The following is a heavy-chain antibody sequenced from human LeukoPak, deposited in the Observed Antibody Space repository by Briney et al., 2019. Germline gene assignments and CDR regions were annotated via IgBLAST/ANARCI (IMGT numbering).Heavy chain of an antibody. D-gene: IGHD3-22*01. V-gene: IGHV3-30-3*01. J-gene: IGHJ4*02. CDR3: ARGYGGSGYYYGFDY. Sequence: GGSLRLSCAASGFTFSSYAMHWVRQAPGKGLEWVAVISYDGSNKYYADSVKGRFTISRDNSKNTLYLQMNSLRAEDTAVYYCARGYGGSGYYYGFDYWGQGTLVTVSS. CDR1: GFTFSSYA. CDR2: ISYDGSNK.